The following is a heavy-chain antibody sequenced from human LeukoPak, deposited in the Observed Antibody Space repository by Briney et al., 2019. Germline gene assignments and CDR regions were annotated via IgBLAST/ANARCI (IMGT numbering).Heavy chain of an antibody. D-gene: IGHD4-17*01. V-gene: IGHV1-2*02. CDR3: ARLMTTVTTNDY. Sequence: ASVKVSCKASGYTFTGDYMHWVRQAPGQGLEWMGWINPNSGGTNYAQKFQGRVTMTRDTSISTAYMELSRLRSDDTAVYYCARLMTTVTTNDYWGQGTLVTVSS. CDR1: GYTFTGDY. CDR2: INPNSGGT. J-gene: IGHJ4*02.